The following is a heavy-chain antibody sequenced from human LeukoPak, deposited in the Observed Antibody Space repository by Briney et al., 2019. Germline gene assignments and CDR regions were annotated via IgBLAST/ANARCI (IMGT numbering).Heavy chain of an antibody. CDR3: ARATTKLYWYFDL. CDR2: TYSSGST. CDR1: AGSISGYY. J-gene: IGHJ2*01. V-gene: IGHV4-59*08. D-gene: IGHD4-17*01. Sequence: PSETLSLTCTVSAGSISGYYSNWIRHPPGKGLEWIGYTYSSGSTNYNPSLMSRVTISVDTSNKQVSLKLSSVTAADTAVYYCARATTKLYWYFDLWGRGTLVTVS.